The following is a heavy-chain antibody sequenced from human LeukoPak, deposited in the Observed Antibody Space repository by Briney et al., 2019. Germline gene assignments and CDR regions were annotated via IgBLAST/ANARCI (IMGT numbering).Heavy chain of an antibody. CDR1: GGSIRNYY. Sequence: PSETLSLTCSVSGGSIRNYYWSWIRQPPGKGLEWIGFIFHSGNSNYNPSLKSRVTISIDTSKNQFSLKLSSVTAADTAVYYCAREDSTEGNRPLDYWGQGTLVTVSS. CDR3: AREDSTEGNRPLDY. J-gene: IGHJ4*02. D-gene: IGHD2/OR15-2a*01. V-gene: IGHV4-59*01. CDR2: IFHSGNS.